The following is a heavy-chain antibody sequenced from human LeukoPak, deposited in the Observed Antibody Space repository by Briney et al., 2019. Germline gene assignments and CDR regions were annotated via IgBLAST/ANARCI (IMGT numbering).Heavy chain of an antibody. CDR2: INPNSGGA. CDR3: ARYITVGATYQHFDY. Sequence: ASMKVSCKASGYTSTGYYMHWVRQAPEQGLEWMGRINPNSGGANYAQKFQGRVTMTRDTSISTAYMELSRLRSDDTAVYYCARYITVGATYQHFDYWGQGTLLTVSS. J-gene: IGHJ4*02. V-gene: IGHV1-2*06. D-gene: IGHD1-26*01. CDR1: GYTSTGYY.